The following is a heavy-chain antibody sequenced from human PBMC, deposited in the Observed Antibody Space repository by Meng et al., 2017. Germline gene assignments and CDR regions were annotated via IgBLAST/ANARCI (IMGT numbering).Heavy chain of an antibody. V-gene: IGHV3-21*01. CDR1: GFTFSSYS. J-gene: IGHJ4*02. Sequence: QLVESGGGLVKPGGSLRLSCAASGFTFSSYSMNWVRQAPGKGLEWVSSISSSSSYIYYADSVKGRFTISRDNAKNSLYLQMNSLRAEDTAVYYCARVLSSSGWSEIDYWGQGTLVTVSS. D-gene: IGHD6-19*01. CDR3: ARVLSSSGWSEIDY. CDR2: ISSSSSYI.